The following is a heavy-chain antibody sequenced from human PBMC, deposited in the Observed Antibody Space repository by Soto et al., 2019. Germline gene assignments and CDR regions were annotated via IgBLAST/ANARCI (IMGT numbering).Heavy chain of an antibody. Sequence: GASVKVSCKASGYTFTSYGISWVRHAPGQGLEWMGWISAYNGNTNYAQKLQGRVTMTTDTSTSTAYMELRSLRSDDTAVYYCARDLFGSGSLYYYYYYGMDVWGQGTTVTVSS. J-gene: IGHJ6*02. CDR3: ARDLFGSGSLYYYYYYGMDV. V-gene: IGHV1-18*01. D-gene: IGHD3-10*01. CDR2: ISAYNGNT. CDR1: GYTFTSYG.